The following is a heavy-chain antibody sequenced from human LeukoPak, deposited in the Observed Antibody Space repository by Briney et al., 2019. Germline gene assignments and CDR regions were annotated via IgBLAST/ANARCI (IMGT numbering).Heavy chain of an antibody. Sequence: GGSLRLSCVASGFTFSSDVMAWIRQAPGKGLEWVSSIIGSGGSRYYADSVKGRVTISRDNSKNTLYLQIYSLRAEDTAIYYCAKGSKGTYDYWGQGTLVTVSS. CDR1: GFTFSSDV. V-gene: IGHV3-23*01. CDR2: IIGSGGSR. CDR3: AKGSKGTYDY. J-gene: IGHJ4*02.